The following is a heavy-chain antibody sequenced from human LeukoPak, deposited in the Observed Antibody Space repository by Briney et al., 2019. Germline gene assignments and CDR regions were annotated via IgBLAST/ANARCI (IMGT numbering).Heavy chain of an antibody. CDR2: ISSSSSYI. J-gene: IGHJ3*02. V-gene: IGHV3-21*01. D-gene: IGHD3-22*01. CDR1: GFTFSSYS. CDR3: AGYVSSGRRDAFDI. Sequence: GGSLRLSCAASGFTFSSYSMNWVRQAPGKGLEWVSSISSSSSYIYYADSVKGRFTISRDNAENSLYLQMNSLRAEDTAVYYCAGYVSSGRRDAFDIWGQGTMVTVSS.